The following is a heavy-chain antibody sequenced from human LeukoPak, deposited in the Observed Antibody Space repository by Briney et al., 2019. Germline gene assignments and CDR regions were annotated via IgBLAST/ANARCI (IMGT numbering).Heavy chain of an antibody. V-gene: IGHV4-39*01. CDR3: ARKRGYSSNAVFEY. D-gene: IGHD6-13*01. CDR2: IYYSGST. J-gene: IGHJ4*02. Sequence: SETLSLTCTVSGGSISSSSYYWGWIRQPPGKGLEWIGSIYYSGSTYYNPSLKSRVTISVDTSKNQFSLKLSSVTAADTAVYYCARKRGYSSNAVFEYWGQGTLVTVSS. CDR1: GGSISSSSYY.